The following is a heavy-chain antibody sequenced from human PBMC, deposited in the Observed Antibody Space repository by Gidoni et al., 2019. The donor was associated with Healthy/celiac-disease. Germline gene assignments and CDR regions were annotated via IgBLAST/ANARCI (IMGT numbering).Heavy chain of an antibody. J-gene: IGHJ1*01. V-gene: IGHV3-53*01. Sequence: GSTYYADSVKGRFTISRDNSKNTLYLQMNSLRAEDTAVYYCARGQYYSLPWGQGSLVTVSS. D-gene: IGHD3-10*01. CDR2: GST. CDR3: ARGQYYSLP.